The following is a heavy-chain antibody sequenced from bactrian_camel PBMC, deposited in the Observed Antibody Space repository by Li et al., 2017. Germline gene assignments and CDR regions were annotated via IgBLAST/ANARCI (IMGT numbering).Heavy chain of an antibody. CDR3: AAESGSVYCGGRYCCDSTELGQADFGY. V-gene: IGHV3S54*01. D-gene: IGHD2*01. Sequence: HVQLVESGGGSVQPGESLTLSCAASGRIDSSHFLAWFRQPPGKEREGVAAMYTGFGGGNIYYDDSVKGRFTVSQNNTKNTLYLHMTSLKPDDTAVYYCAAESGSVYCGGRYCCDSTELGQADFGYWGQGTQVTVS. J-gene: IGHJ6*01. CDR2: MYTGFGGGNI. CDR1: GRIDSSHF.